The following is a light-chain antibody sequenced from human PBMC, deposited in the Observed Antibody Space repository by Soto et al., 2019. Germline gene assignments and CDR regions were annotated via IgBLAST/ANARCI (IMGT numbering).Light chain of an antibody. CDR1: KLGDKY. Sequence: SYELTQPPSVSVSPGQTASITCSGDKLGDKYACWYQQKPGQSPVLVIYQDSKRPSGIPERFSGSNSGNTATLTISGTQAMDEADYYGQAWDSSTAGHVVFGGGTKLTVL. V-gene: IGLV3-1*01. CDR3: QAWDSSTAGHVV. J-gene: IGLJ2*01. CDR2: QDS.